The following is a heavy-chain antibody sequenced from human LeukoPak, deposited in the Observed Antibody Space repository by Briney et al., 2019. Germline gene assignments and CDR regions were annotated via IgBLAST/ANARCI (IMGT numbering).Heavy chain of an antibody. V-gene: IGHV3-23*01. CDR2: ISGSGGST. CDR1: GFTFSSYA. D-gene: IGHD3-10*01. J-gene: IGHJ6*02. Sequence: PGGSLRLSCAASGFTFSSYAMSWVRQAPGKGLEWVSAISGSGGSTYYADSVKGRFTISTHNSNNTLYLQMTSLRPYDTPVYYCAKDPKGILLWFGELLSVRDHFDVWGQGTTVTVSS. CDR3: AKDPKGILLWFGELLSVRDHFDV.